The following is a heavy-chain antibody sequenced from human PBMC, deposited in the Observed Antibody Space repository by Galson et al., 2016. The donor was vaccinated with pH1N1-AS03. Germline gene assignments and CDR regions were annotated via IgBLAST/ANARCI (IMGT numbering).Heavy chain of an antibody. V-gene: IGHV1-8*03. CDR1: GYTFTTYD. CDR2: MNPDSGNT. D-gene: IGHD2-15*01. Sequence: SVKVSCKASGYTFTTYDINWVRQAPGQGLEWMGWMNPDSGNTGYAPRFQGRVTITRDTSISTAYMELSSLRSEDTAVYYCARGVVDCSGPACSGTLRFDPWGQGTLVTVSS. CDR3: ARGVVDCSGPACSGTLRFDP. J-gene: IGHJ5*02.